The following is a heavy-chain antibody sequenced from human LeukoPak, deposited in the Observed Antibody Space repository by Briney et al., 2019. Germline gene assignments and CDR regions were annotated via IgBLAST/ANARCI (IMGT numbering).Heavy chain of an antibody. J-gene: IGHJ2*01. D-gene: IGHD4-17*01. CDR2: IYTSGST. CDR1: GGSISSYY. Sequence: SETLSLTCTVSGGSISSYYWSWIRQPAGKGLEWIGRIYTSGSTNYNPSLKSRVTMSVDTSKNQFSLKLSSVTAADTAVYYCASLGQYGDWYFDLWGRGTLVTVSS. CDR3: ASLGQYGDWYFDL. V-gene: IGHV4-4*07.